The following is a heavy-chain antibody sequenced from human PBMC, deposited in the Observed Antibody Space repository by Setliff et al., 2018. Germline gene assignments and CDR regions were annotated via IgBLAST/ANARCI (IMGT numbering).Heavy chain of an antibody. J-gene: IGHJ6*02. D-gene: IGHD5-12*01. CDR3: AGCGYGQYYAMDV. V-gene: IGHV3-11*04. CDR1: GFTFSDYY. Sequence: GGSLRLSCAASGFTFSDYYMNWIRQAPGKGLEWVSYISSSGSTIYYADSVKGRFTISRDNAKNPLYLQMNSLRAEDTAVYYCAGCGYGQYYAMDVWGQGTTVTVSS. CDR2: ISSSGSTI.